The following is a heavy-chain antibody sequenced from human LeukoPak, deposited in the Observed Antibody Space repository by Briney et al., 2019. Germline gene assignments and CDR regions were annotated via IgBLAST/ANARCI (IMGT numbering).Heavy chain of an antibody. V-gene: IGHV4-59*01. D-gene: IGHD6-19*01. J-gene: IGHJ4*02. CDR3: ARGAGWYNY. Sequence: PSETLSLTCTVSGGSISDDYWSWLRQPPGKGLEWIAYIHYSGTTNYNPSPKSRVTISIDTSKKQFSLKVSSATAADTAVYYCARGAGWYNYWGQGTLVTVSS. CDR2: IHYSGTT. CDR1: GGSISDDY.